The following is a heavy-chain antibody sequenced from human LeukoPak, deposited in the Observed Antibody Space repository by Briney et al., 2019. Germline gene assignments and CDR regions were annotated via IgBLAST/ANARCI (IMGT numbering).Heavy chain of an antibody. V-gene: IGHV3-30*02. CDR3: AKDPARNDWFPED. CDR2: IRNDESTQ. CDR1: GLTLSLYG. D-gene: IGHD3-9*01. J-gene: IGHJ4*02. Sequence: GGSLRLSCAASGLTLSLYGMHWVRQAPGKGLEWVAFIRNDESTQYYSDSVKGRFTISRDNSNNMMYLQMTSLRPEDTAIYYCAKDPARNDWFPEDWGQGTLVTVSS.